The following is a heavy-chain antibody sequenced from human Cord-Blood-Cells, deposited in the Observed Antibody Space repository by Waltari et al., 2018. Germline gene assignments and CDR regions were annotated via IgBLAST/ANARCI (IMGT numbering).Heavy chain of an antibody. CDR1: GGSFRGYY. Sequence: QVQLQQWGAGLLKPSETLSLTCAVSGGSFRGYYWSWIRQPPGKGLEWIGEINHSGSTNYNPSLKSRVTISVDTSKNQFSLKLSSVTAADTAVYYCARLYYFDYWGQGTLVTVSS. J-gene: IGHJ4*02. CDR3: ARLYYFDY. CDR2: INHSGST. V-gene: IGHV4-34*01.